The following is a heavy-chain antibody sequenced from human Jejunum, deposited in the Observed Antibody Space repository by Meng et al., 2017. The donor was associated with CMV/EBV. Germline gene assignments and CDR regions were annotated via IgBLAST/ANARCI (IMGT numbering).Heavy chain of an antibody. Sequence: SCVASGLTAGITHMNWVRQAPGKGLGWVSVICTGDTTHYADFVKGRFTISRESSKNTLYLQMNSLRAEDTALYYCVVGHDSRKVAYWGQGTLVTVSS. CDR3: VVGHDSRKVAY. V-gene: IGHV3-53*01. CDR1: GLTAGITH. J-gene: IGHJ4*02. D-gene: IGHD2-15*01. CDR2: ICTGDTT.